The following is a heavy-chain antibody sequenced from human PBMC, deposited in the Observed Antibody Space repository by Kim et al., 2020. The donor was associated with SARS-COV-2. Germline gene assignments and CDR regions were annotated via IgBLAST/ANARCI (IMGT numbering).Heavy chain of an antibody. CDR3: ASFLAAVAPELRFLNYYGMDV. V-gene: IGHV1-69*02. D-gene: IGHD3-3*01. J-gene: IGHJ6*02. CDR1: GGTFSSYT. Sequence: SVKVSCKASGGTFSSYTISWVRQAPGQGLEWMGRIIPILGIANYAQKFQGRVTITADKSTSTAYMELSSLRSEDTAVYYCASFLAAVAPELRFLNYYGMDVRGQGTTVTVSS. CDR2: IIPILGIA.